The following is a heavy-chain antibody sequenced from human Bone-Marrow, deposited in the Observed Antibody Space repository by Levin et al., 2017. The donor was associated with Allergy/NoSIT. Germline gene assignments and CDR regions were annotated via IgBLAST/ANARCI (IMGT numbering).Heavy chain of an antibody. J-gene: IGHJ4*02. CDR2: IYYSGST. CDR3: ASGAGTRYCSGGSCSPPDPALDY. D-gene: IGHD2-15*01. Sequence: SQTLSLPCTVSGGSISSYYWSWIRQPPGKGLEWIGYIYYSGSTNYNPSLKSRVTISVDTSKNQFSLKLSSVTAADTAVYYCASGAGTRYCSGGSCSPPDPALDYWGQGTLVTVSS. V-gene: IGHV4-59*01. CDR1: GGSISSYY.